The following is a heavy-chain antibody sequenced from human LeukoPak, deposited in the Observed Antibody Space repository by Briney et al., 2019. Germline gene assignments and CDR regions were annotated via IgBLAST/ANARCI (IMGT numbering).Heavy chain of an antibody. Sequence: ASVKVSCKASGYTLTGYYMHWVRQAPGQGLEWMGWINPNSGGTNYAQKFQGRVTMTRDTSISTAYMELSRLRSDDTAVYYCARESGLGYCSSTSCYAGGEFDYWGQGTLVTVSS. CDR3: ARESGLGYCSSTSCYAGGEFDY. CDR1: GYTLTGYY. CDR2: INPNSGGT. V-gene: IGHV1-2*02. J-gene: IGHJ4*02. D-gene: IGHD2-2*01.